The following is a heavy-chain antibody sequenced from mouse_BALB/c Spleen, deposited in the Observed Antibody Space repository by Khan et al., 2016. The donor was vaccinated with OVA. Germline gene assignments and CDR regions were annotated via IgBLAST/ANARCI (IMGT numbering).Heavy chain of an antibody. Sequence: QVQLKESGAELAKPGASVKMSCTASGYTFTSYWMHWIKQRPGQGLEWIGYINPTSGYTEYNQKFKDKATLTADKSSSTAYMQLSSLTSDDSAVYYCARDRIDYWGQGTALTVSS. CDR2: INPTSGYT. J-gene: IGHJ2*01. V-gene: IGHV1-7*01. CDR3: ARDRIDY. CDR1: GYTFTSYW.